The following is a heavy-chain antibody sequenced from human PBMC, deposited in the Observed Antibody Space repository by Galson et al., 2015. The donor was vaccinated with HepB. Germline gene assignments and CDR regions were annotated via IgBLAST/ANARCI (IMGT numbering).Heavy chain of an antibody. CDR2: IKPDGSEK. Sequence: SLRLSCAASGFTFNGFTFNNYWMNWVRQAPEEGLEWVANIKPDGSEKYYVDSVKGRFTISRDNAKNSVFLQMNNLRAEDTAIYYCTSAMYSGYTKFDYWGQGSLVTVSS. J-gene: IGHJ4*02. D-gene: IGHD3-22*01. CDR1: GFTFNGFTFNNYW. V-gene: IGHV3-7*01. CDR3: TSAMYSGYTKFDY.